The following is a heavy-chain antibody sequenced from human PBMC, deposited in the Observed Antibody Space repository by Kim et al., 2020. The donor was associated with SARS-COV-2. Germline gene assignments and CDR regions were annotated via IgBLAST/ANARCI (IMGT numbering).Heavy chain of an antibody. J-gene: IGHJ5*02. CDR3: ARDWYHYESSGLDPFDP. CDR1: GFTFSDYS. CDR2: ISSTSSYI. Sequence: GGSLRLSCAASGFTFSDYSMNWVRQAPGRGLEWVSSISSTSSYIYYADSVKGRFTISRDNAKNSLYLQMNSLRAEDTAVYYCARDWYHYESSGLDPFDPWGQGTLVTVSS. V-gene: IGHV3-21*01. D-gene: IGHD3-22*01.